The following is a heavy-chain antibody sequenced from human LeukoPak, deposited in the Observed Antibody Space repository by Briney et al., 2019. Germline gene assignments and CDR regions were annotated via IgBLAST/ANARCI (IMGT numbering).Heavy chain of an antibody. Sequence: SVKVSCKASDGTFSSYAISWVRQAPGQGLEWMGGIIPIFGTANYAQKFQGRVTITADESTSTAYMELTRLTSDDTAVYYCVGSNWAAGAAFDSWGQGTQVTVSS. J-gene: IGHJ4*02. CDR1: DGTFSSYA. CDR3: VGSNWAAGAAFDS. CDR2: IIPIFGTA. D-gene: IGHD6-13*01. V-gene: IGHV1-69*13.